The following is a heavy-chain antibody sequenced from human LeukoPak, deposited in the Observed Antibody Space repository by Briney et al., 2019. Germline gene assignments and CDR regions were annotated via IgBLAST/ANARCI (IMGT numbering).Heavy chain of an antibody. CDR3: AKDGLGYYDSSGYHGAFDI. V-gene: IGHV3-23*01. Sequence: PGGSLRLSCAASGFTFSSYAMSWVRQAPGKGLGWVSAISGSGGSTYYADSVKGRFTISRDNSKNTLYLQMNSLRAEDTAVYYCAKDGLGYYDSSGYHGAFDIWGQGTMVTVSS. D-gene: IGHD3-22*01. CDR2: ISGSGGST. CDR1: GFTFSSYA. J-gene: IGHJ3*02.